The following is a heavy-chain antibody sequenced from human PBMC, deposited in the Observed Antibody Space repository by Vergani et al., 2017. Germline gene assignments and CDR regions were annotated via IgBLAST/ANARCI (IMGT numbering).Heavy chain of an antibody. J-gene: IGHJ4*02. CDR3: TLLSGYCSGGSCYHGGN. D-gene: IGHD2-15*01. V-gene: IGHV1-18*01. Sequence: QVQLVQYGAEVKKPGASAKVSCKASGYTFTSYGISWVRQDPGQGLEWMGWISAYNGNTNYAQKLQGRVTMTTDTSTSTAYMELRSLRSDDTAVYYCTLLSGYCSGGSCYHGGNWGQGTLVTVSS. CDR2: ISAYNGNT. CDR1: GYTFTSYG.